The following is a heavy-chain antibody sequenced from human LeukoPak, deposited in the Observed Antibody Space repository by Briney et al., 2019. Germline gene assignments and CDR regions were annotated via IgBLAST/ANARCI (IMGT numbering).Heavy chain of an antibody. CDR2: ISYDGSNR. J-gene: IGHJ6*02. V-gene: IGHV3-30*04. D-gene: IGHD3-22*01. CDR3: ARPLSNGDFHESGGYYPYAMDV. Sequence: PGRSLRLSCAASRFTFSSSSMNWVRQAPGKGLEWVAVISYDGSNRFHADSVKGRFTISRDNSKNTLYLQMSSLRAYDTAVYYCARPLSNGDFHESGGYYPYAMDVWGQGTTVTVSS. CDR1: RFTFSSSS.